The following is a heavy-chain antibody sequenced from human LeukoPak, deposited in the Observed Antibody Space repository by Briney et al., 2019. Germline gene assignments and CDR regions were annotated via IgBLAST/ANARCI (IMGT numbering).Heavy chain of an antibody. D-gene: IGHD2-21*02. CDR1: GFTFSSYW. CDR2: IKQDGSEK. Sequence: PGGSLRLSCAASGFTFSSYWMSWVRQAPGKGLEWVANIKQDGSEKYYVDSVKGRFTISRDNAKNTLYLQMNSLRAEDTAVYYCAKDATRDCGGDCYPDAFDIWGQGTMVTVSS. V-gene: IGHV3-7*03. CDR3: AKDATRDCGGDCYPDAFDI. J-gene: IGHJ3*02.